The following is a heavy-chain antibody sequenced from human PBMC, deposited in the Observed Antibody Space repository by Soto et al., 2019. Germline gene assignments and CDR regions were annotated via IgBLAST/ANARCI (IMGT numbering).Heavy chain of an antibody. CDR2: INTGNGNT. J-gene: IGHJ4*02. D-gene: IGHD2-15*01. V-gene: IGHV1-3*04. CDR1: GYTFTSYA. CDR3: ARGTCSGGGCYSFHFEY. Sequence: QVQLVQSGAEVKKPGASVKVSCKASGYTFTSYAMHWVRQAPGQRLEWMGWINTGNGNTQYSQKFQGRVTITRDTTARPAYMELSSLRSEDTAVYYCARGTCSGGGCYSFHFEYWGQGPLVTVSS.